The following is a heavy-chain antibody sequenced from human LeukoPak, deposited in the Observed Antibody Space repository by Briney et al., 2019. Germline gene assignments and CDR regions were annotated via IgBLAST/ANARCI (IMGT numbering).Heavy chain of an antibody. D-gene: IGHD2-21*01. J-gene: IGHJ3*02. CDR2: INPSGGST. V-gene: IGHV1-46*01. CDR3: ARTYSRPNAFDI. CDR1: GYTFTSYY. Sequence: ASVKVSCKASGYTFTSYYIHWVRQAPGQGLEWMGVINPSGGSTSYAQKFQGRVTMTRGTSTSTVYMELSSLRSEDTAVYYCARTYSRPNAFDIWGQGTMVTVSS.